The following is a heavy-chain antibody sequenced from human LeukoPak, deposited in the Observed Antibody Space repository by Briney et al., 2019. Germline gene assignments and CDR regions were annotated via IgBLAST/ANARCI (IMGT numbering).Heavy chain of an antibody. J-gene: IGHJ1*01. Sequence: SETLSLTCTVSGGSISSSYYYWGWIRQPPGKGLEWIGSIYYSGSTDYNPTLKSRVTISVDTSKKQLSLKLSSVTAADTAVYYCARSRITMVRGVIGSIEYFQHWGQGTLVTVSS. V-gene: IGHV4-39*07. CDR1: GGSISSSYYY. D-gene: IGHD3-10*01. CDR2: IYYSGST. CDR3: ARSRITMVRGVIGSIEYFQH.